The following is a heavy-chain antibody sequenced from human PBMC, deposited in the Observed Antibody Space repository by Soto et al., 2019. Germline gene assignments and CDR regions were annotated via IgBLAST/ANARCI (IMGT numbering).Heavy chain of an antibody. CDR1: GFTFSSYW. CDR3: ARDKGELYDILTGYFGHYYYGMDV. V-gene: IGHV3-7*03. CDR2: IKQDGSEK. Sequence: GGSLRLSCAASGFTFSSYWMSWVRQAPGKGLEWVANIKQDGSEKYYVDSVKGRFTISRDNAKNSLYLQMNSLRAEDTAVYYCARDKGELYDILTGYFGHYYYGMDVWGQGTTVTVSS. D-gene: IGHD3-9*01. J-gene: IGHJ6*02.